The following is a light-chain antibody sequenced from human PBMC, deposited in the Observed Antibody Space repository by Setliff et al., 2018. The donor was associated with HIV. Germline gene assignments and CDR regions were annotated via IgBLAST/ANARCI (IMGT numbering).Light chain of an antibody. Sequence: ALTQPASVSGSSGQSITISCTGTSSDIGRYNYVSWYQQYPGKGPTLVIFDVSERPSGVSNRFSGSKSGNTASLIISGLQPDDEADYYCCSYARGSTYVFGSGTKVTVL. CDR3: CSYARGSTYV. V-gene: IGLV2-14*03. CDR2: DVS. CDR1: SSDIGRYNY. J-gene: IGLJ1*01.